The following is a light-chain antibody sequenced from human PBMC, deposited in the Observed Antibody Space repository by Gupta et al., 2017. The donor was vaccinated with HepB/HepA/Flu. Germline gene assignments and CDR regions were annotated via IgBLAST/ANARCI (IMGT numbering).Light chain of an antibody. CDR1: QSVSSN. J-gene: IGKJ1*01. CDR3: QQENNCPRT. V-gene: IGKV3-15*01. Sequence: EIVMTQPPATLSVSPGERATLSCRASQSVSSNLAWYQQKPGQAPRLLIYGASTRATGIPARFSGSGSGTEFTLTISSLQSEDFAVYYCQQENNCPRTFGQGTKVEIK. CDR2: GAS.